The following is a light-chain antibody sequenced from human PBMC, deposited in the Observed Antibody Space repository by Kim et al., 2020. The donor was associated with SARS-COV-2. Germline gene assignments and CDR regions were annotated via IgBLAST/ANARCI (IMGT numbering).Light chain of an antibody. CDR3: QQSYSSPIT. Sequence: ASVGDRVTITCRASQSIVNYLTWYQQKPGEAPKFLIYAASSLQSGVPSRFSRSGAGTDFTPTISSLQPEDFATYYCQQSYSSPITFGQGTRLEIK. V-gene: IGKV1-39*01. J-gene: IGKJ5*01. CDR1: QSIVNY. CDR2: AAS.